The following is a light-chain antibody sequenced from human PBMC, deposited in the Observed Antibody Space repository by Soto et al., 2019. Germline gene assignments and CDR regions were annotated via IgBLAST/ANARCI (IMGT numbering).Light chain of an antibody. CDR1: QYITSY. Sequence: AIRMTQSPSSLSASTGDRVTITCRASQYITSYLAWYQQKPGKAPKLLIYAASTLQSGVPSRFSGSGSGTDFTLTITCLQSEDFATYYCLQHNSYPPTFGQGTKVEIK. V-gene: IGKV1-8*01. J-gene: IGKJ1*01. CDR2: AAS. CDR3: LQHNSYPPT.